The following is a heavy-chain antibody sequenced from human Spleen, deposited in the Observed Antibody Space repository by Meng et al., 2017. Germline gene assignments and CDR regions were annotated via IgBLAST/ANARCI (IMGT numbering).Heavy chain of an antibody. Sequence: LQLQESGSGLVKPSQPLSLPCSVHSGSISGGGYSWSWIRQPPGKGLEWIGYIYHSGSTYYNPSLKSRVTISVDRSKNQFSLKLSSVTAADTAVYYCARVSANGVFAEGGFDYWGQGTLVTVSS. V-gene: IGHV4-30-2*01. CDR3: ARVSANGVFAEGGFDY. J-gene: IGHJ4*02. D-gene: IGHD2-8*01. CDR2: IYHSGST. CDR1: SGSISGGGYS.